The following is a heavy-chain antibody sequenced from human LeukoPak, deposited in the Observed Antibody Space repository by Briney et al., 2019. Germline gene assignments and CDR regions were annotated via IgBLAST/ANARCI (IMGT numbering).Heavy chain of an antibody. CDR2: IRYEGRNK. J-gene: IGHJ4*02. V-gene: IGHV3-30*02. D-gene: IGHD1-26*01. CDR3: AKDSLRERIVGSTTRGVNDY. CDR1: GFTFSNAW. Sequence: GGSLRLSCAASGFTFSNAWMSWVRQAAGKGLEGVAFIRYEGRNKYYADSVKGRFTISRDNSKNTLYLQMNSLRGEDTAVYYCAKDSLRERIVGSTTRGVNDYWGQGTLVTVSS.